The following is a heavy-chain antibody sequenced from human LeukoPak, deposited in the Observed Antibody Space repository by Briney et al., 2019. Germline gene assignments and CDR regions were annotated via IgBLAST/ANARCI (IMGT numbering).Heavy chain of an antibody. D-gene: IGHD3-10*01. CDR3: AREYYYGSGFYDY. V-gene: IGHV3-66*01. CDR2: IYSGGST. CDR1: GFTVSSNY. Sequence: AGGSLRLSCAASGFTVSSNYMSWVRQAPGKGLEWVSVIYSGGSTYYADSVKGRFTISRDNSKNTLYLQMISLRAEDTAVYYCAREYYYGSGFYDYWGQGTLVTVSS. J-gene: IGHJ4*02.